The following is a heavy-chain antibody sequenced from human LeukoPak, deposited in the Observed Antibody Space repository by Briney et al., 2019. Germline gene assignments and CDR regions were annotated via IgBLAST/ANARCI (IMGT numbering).Heavy chain of an antibody. V-gene: IGHV3-15*04. CDR3: ITGLGKTDFDY. J-gene: IGHJ4*02. CDR1: GFTFSDAW. D-gene: IGHD6-19*01. CDR2: IVTTTSGGAT. Sequence: PGGSLRLSCKASGFTFSDAWMSWVRQVPGKGLEWVGRIVTTTSGGATAYAGTVKGRFTISRDDSQNMLSLQMNSLKTEDTAVYYCITGLGKTDFDYWGQGALVTVSS.